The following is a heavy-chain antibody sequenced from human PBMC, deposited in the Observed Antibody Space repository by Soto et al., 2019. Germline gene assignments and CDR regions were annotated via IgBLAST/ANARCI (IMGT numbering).Heavy chain of an antibody. CDR2: INAGNGNT. Sequence: VKVSCKASGGTFSSYAISWVRQAPGQGLEWMGGINAGNGNTKYSQKFQGRVTITRDTPASTAYMELSSLRSEDTAVYYCARDMELRYFDWLYIHYYGMDVWGHGTTVTVSS. J-gene: IGHJ6*02. D-gene: IGHD3-9*01. CDR3: ARDMELRYFDWLYIHYYGMDV. V-gene: IGHV1-3*01. CDR1: GGTFSSYA.